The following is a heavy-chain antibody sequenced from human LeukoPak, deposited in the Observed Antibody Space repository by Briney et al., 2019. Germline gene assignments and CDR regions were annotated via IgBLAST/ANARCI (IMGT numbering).Heavy chain of an antibody. V-gene: IGHV3-7*01. Sequence: GGSLRLSCAASGFTFTNYWMTSVCLAPGKGLEWVASIKQDGSEAYYVDSVKGRFTISRDNAKNSLYLQMNSLRADDTAVYFCARERAIAYWGQGTLVTVSS. CDR1: GFTFTNYW. J-gene: IGHJ4*02. CDR3: ARERAIAY. CDR2: IKQDGSEA.